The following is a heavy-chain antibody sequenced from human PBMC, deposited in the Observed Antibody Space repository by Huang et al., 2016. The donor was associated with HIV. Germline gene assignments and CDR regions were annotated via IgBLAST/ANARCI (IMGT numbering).Heavy chain of an antibody. J-gene: IGHJ4*02. D-gene: IGHD2-21*02. V-gene: IGHV5-51*03. Sequence: EVQLVQSEAEVKKPGESLKISCRGSGYSFTNYWIGWVRQRPGEGREGRGVIYPADSDTRYSPCFQGQVTFSADKSTRTAYLQWSSLQASDTAIYYCARSEVLVTAVPFDHWGQGTLVTVSS. CDR3: ARSEVLVTAVPFDH. CDR2: IYPADSDT. CDR1: GYSFTNYW.